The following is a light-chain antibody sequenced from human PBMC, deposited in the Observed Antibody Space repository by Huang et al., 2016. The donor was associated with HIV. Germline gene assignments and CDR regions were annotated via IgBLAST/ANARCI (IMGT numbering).Light chain of an antibody. Sequence: EIVLTQSPGTLSLSPGERAALSCRASPSRSPTYLAWYQQRPGRGPRLLIYGTSNRATSLPDRFSGSGSGTDFTLTNSRLEPEDFAMYYCQQYVRSPWTFGQGTKVEIK. J-gene: IGKJ1*01. CDR1: PSRSPTY. CDR2: GTS. V-gene: IGKV3-20*01. CDR3: QQYVRSPWT.